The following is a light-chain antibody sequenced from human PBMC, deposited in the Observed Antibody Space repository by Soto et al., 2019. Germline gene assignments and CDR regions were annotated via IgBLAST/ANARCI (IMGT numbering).Light chain of an antibody. CDR2: EVS. J-gene: IGLJ2*01. V-gene: IGLV2-14*01. CDR3: SSYTSSSTAV. Sequence: QSALTQPASVSGSPGQSITISCTGTSSDVGGYNYVSWYQQHPGKAPKLMIYEVSNRPSGVSNRFSGSKSGNTASLTISGLQAEDEADYYCSSYTSSSTAVVGGGTKVTV. CDR1: SSDVGGYNY.